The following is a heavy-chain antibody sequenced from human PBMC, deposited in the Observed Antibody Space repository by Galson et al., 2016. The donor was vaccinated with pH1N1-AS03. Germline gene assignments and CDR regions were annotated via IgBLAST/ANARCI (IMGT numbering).Heavy chain of an antibody. J-gene: IGHJ4*02. V-gene: IGHV3-48*03. CDR1: GFSFSGYE. Sequence: SLRLSCAASGFSFSGYEMNWVRQAPGRGLEWISYISSSGSSMKYADSVKGRFTISRDNAKNSLNLQMNSLRAEDTAFYYCARSGELSFYRFPTPFDYWGQGT. CDR3: ARSGELSFYRFPTPFDY. D-gene: IGHD3-16*02. CDR2: ISSSGSSM.